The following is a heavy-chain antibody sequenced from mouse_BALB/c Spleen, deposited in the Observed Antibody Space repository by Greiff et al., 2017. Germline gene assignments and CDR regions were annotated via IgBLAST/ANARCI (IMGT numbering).Heavy chain of an antibody. D-gene: IGHD1-1*01. Sequence: DVKLVESGGGLVQPGGSLKLSCAASGFTFSSYGMSWVRQTPDKRLELVATINSNGGSTYFPDSVKGRFTISRDNAKNTLYLQMSSLKSEDTAMYYCARDHYYGSSYVAYFDVWGAGTTVTVSS. V-gene: IGHV5-6-3*01. CDR3: ARDHYYGSSYVAYFDV. CDR2: INSNGGST. CDR1: GFTFSSYG. J-gene: IGHJ1*01.